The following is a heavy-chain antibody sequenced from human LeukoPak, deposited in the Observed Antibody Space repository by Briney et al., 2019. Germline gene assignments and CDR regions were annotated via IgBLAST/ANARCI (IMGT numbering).Heavy chain of an antibody. J-gene: IGHJ4*02. Sequence: SETLSLTCAVSGYSISSGYYWGWIRQPPGKGLEWIGSIYHSGSTYYYPSLKSRVTISVDTSKNQFSPKLSSVTAADTAVYYCARSPERWLQLLIDYWGQGTLVTVSS. CDR3: ARSPERWLQLLIDY. V-gene: IGHV4-38-2*01. D-gene: IGHD5-24*01. CDR1: GYSISSGYY. CDR2: IYHSGST.